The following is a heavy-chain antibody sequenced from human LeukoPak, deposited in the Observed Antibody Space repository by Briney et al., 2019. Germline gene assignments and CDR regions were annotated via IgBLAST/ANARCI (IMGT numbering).Heavy chain of an antibody. J-gene: IGHJ4*02. CDR3: ARDYDFWSRDRSFDY. CDR1: GYTFTGYY. D-gene: IGHD3-3*01. V-gene: IGHV1-2*02. Sequence: ASVKVSCKASGYTFTGYYMHWVRQAPGQGLEWMGWINPNSGGTNYAQKFQGRVTTTRDTSISTAYMELSRLRSDDTAVYYCARDYDFWSRDRSFDYWGQGTLVTVSS. CDR2: INPNSGGT.